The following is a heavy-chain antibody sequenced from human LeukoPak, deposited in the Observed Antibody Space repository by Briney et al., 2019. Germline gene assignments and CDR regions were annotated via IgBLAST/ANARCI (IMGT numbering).Heavy chain of an antibody. CDR2: INPSGGST. CDR1: GYTFTSYY. V-gene: IGHV1-46*01. Sequence: GASVRVSCKASGYTFTSYYMHWVRQAPGQELEWMGIINPSGGSTSYAQKFQGRVTMTRDTSTSTVYMELSSLRSEDTAVYYCARGGSNWGELYWGQGTLVTVSS. CDR3: ARGGSNWGELY. J-gene: IGHJ4*02. D-gene: IGHD7-27*01.